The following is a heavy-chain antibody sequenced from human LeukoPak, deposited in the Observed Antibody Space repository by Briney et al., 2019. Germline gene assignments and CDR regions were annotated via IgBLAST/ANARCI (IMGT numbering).Heavy chain of an antibody. CDR3: ARGGYSYSFFDY. J-gene: IGHJ4*02. CDR1: GYTLTELS. CDR2: ISAYNGNT. V-gene: IGHV1-18*01. D-gene: IGHD5-18*01. Sequence: ASVKVSCKVSGYTLTELSMHWVRQAPGQGLEWMGWISAYNGNTNYAQKLQGRVTMTTGTSTSTAYMELRSLRSDDTAVYYCARGGYSYSFFDYWGQGTLVTVSS.